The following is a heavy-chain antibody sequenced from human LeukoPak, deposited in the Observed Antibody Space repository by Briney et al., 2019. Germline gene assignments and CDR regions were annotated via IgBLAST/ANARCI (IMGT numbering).Heavy chain of an antibody. J-gene: IGHJ4*02. CDR1: GFTFSSYA. Sequence: PGGSLRLSCAASGFTFSSYAMTWVRQAPGKGLEWVGFIRSKAYGGTTEYAASVKGRFTISRDDSKSIAYLQMNSLKTEDTAVYYCTRDVRIMITFGGVTYFDYWGQGTLVTVSS. CDR3: TRDVRIMITFGGVTYFDY. CDR2: IRSKAYGGTT. V-gene: IGHV3-49*04. D-gene: IGHD3-16*01.